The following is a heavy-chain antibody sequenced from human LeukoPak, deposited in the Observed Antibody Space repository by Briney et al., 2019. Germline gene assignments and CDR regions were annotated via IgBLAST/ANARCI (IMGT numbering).Heavy chain of an antibody. J-gene: IGHJ4*02. CDR2: ISGSDGST. CDR3: AKDSAKKYDDY. V-gene: IGHV3-23*01. CDR1: GFTFDDYA. Sequence: GGSLRLSCAASGFTFDDYAMSWVRQAPGKGLEWVSGISGSDGSTNYADSVKGRFTISRENSKNTLYLQMNSLRAEDTAVYYCAKDSAKKYDDYWGQGTLVTVSS. D-gene: IGHD2/OR15-2a*01.